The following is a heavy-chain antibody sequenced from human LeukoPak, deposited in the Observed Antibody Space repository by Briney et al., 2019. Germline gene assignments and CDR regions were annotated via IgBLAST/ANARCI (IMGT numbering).Heavy chain of an antibody. CDR3: ARDRWEQPTNWFDP. CDR2: ISSSSSYI. D-gene: IGHD1-26*01. CDR1: GFTFSSYN. J-gene: IGHJ5*02. Sequence: SGGSLRLSCAASGFTFSSYNMNWVRQAPGKGLEWVSSISSSSSYIYYADSVKGRFTISRDNAKNSLYLQMNSLRAEDTAVYHCARDRWEQPTNWFDPWGQGTLVTVSS. V-gene: IGHV3-21*01.